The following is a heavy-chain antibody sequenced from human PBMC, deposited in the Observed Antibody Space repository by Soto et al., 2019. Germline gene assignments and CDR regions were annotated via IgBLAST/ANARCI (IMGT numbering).Heavy chain of an antibody. CDR1: GGSISSYY. J-gene: IGHJ4*02. V-gene: IGHV4-59*08. CDR2: IYYSGST. Sequence: QVQLQESGPGLVKPSETLSLTCTVSGGSISSYYWSWIRQPPGKGLEWIGYIYYSGSTNYNPSLRXRVPISVDPSKNQFSLKLSSGTAADTAVYYCARRYGGNLDYWGQGTLVTVSS. D-gene: IGHD1-26*01. CDR3: ARRYGGNLDY.